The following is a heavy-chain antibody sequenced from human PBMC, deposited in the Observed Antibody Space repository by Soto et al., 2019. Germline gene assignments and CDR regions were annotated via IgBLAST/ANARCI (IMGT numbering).Heavy chain of an antibody. CDR2: TSGGGAST. Sequence: EVQLLESGGDLVQPGGSLRLSCAASGFTFNNYAMNWVRQAPWKGLELVSGTSGGGASTHYPDSVKRRFTISRDNSKNTLYRPSNSLRSEDTTVYYCARRYCITILCYPVDYYMDVWGKGTTVTVSS. D-gene: IGHD2-2*01. J-gene: IGHJ6*03. CDR3: ARRYCITILCYPVDYYMDV. V-gene: IGHV3-23*01. CDR1: GFTFNNYA.